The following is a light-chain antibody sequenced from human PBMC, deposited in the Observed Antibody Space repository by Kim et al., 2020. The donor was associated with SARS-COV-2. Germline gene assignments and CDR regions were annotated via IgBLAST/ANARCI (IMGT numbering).Light chain of an antibody. J-gene: IGKJ4*01. Sequence: SPGERPTLSCRASQTVISNYLAGYQQKPGQAPRLLICGASSRATGIPDRFSGSGSGTDFTLTISSLEPEDFAVYNCQQYGSSPLTFGGGTKVDIK. CDR2: GAS. CDR1: QTVISNY. CDR3: QQYGSSPLT. V-gene: IGKV3-20*01.